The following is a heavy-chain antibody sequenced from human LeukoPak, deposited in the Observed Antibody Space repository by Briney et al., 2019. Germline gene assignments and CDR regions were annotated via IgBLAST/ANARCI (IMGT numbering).Heavy chain of an antibody. CDR3: ARLQPLVIPAAKLGFDY. V-gene: IGHV3-23*01. J-gene: IGHJ4*02. D-gene: IGHD2-2*01. CDR2: VSGSGANT. Sequence: GGSLRLSCAASGFSFDDYGMSWVRQVPGKGLEWLSSVSGSGANTYYADSVKGRFTISRDNSRDRIYLQMNSLRTDDTAVYYCARLQPLVIPAAKLGFDYWGQGTLVTVSS. CDR1: GFSFDDYG.